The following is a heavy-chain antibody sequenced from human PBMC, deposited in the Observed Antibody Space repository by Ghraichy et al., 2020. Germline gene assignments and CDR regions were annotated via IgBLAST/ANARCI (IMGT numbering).Heavy chain of an antibody. D-gene: IGHD3-22*01. V-gene: IGHV3-73*01. Sequence: GGSLRLSCAASGFTFSGSAMHWVRQASGKGLEWVGRIRSKANSYATAYAASVKGRFTISRDDSKNTAYLQMNSLKTEDTAVYYCTRPGDSSGYQNWGQGTLVTVSS. CDR3: TRPGDSSGYQN. CDR1: GFTFSGSA. J-gene: IGHJ1*01. CDR2: IRSKANSYAT.